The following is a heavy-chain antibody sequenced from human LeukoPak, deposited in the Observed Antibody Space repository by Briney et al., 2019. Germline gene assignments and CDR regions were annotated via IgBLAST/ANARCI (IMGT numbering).Heavy chain of an antibody. CDR3: AKDLGYNWNYGSDAFDI. D-gene: IGHD1-7*01. J-gene: IGHJ3*02. CDR1: GFTFSSYA. CDR2: ISGSGGST. V-gene: IGHV3-23*01. Sequence: GWSLRLSCAASGFTFSSYAMSWVRQASGKGLEWVSAISGSGGSTYYADSVKGRFTISRDNSKNTLYLQMNSLRAEDTAVYYCAKDLGYNWNYGSDAFDIWGQGTMVTVSS.